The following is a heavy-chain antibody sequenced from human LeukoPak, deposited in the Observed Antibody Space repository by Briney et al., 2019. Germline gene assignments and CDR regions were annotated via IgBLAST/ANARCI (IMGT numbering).Heavy chain of an antibody. CDR3: ARDPLAWEIPPGY. J-gene: IGHJ4*02. V-gene: IGHV3-74*01. CDR2: ISSDGNTI. Sequence: GGSLRLSCAASGLTFSDNWMHWVRQAPGKGLVWVARISSDGNTISYADSVKGRFTISRDTAKNTLYLQMNSLSADDTAVYYCARDPLAWEIPPGYWGQGTLVTVSS. D-gene: IGHD1-26*01. CDR1: GLTFSDNW.